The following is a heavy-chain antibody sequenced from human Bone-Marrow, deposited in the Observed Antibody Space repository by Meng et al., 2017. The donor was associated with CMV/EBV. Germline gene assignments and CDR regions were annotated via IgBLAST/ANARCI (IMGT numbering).Heavy chain of an antibody. V-gene: IGHV3-66*02. J-gene: IGHJ3*02. Sequence: GGSLRLSCAASGFTFSNSDMNWVHQAPGKRLEWVSILYIDGSTSYAASVKGRFTISRDNSKNTLYLQMNSLRAEDTAVYYCASTGTMVRGVIFAFDIWGQGTMVTVSS. CDR1: GFTFSNSD. CDR2: LYIDGST. CDR3: ASTGTMVRGVIFAFDI. D-gene: IGHD3-10*01.